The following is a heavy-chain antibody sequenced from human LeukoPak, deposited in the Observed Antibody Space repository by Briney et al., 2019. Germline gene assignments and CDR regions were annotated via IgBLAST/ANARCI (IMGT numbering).Heavy chain of an antibody. J-gene: IGHJ4*02. CDR3: AAVGSPLRVDY. V-gene: IGHV1-69*05. Sequence: ASVKVSCKASGGTFSSYAISWVRQAPGQGLEWMGGIIPIFGTANYAQKFQEGVTITRDMSTSTAYMELSSLRSEDTAVYYCAAVGSPLRVDYWGQGTLVTVSS. CDR2: IIPIFGTA. CDR1: GGTFSSYA. D-gene: IGHD4-17*01.